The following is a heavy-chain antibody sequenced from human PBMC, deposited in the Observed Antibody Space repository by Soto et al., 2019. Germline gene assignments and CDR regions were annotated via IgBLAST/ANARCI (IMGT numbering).Heavy chain of an antibody. V-gene: IGHV3-23*01. Sequence: EVQLLESGGGLVQPGGSLRLSCAASGFIFSSYAMSWVRQAPGKGLEWVSAISGSGTTAYYADSVKGRFTFSRDNSKKTMYLQMNSLRAEDAAVYYCAKTTDGWFSAFAIWGQGTMVTVSS. CDR2: ISGSGTTA. CDR1: GFIFSSYA. D-gene: IGHD6-19*01. J-gene: IGHJ3*02. CDR3: AKTTDGWFSAFAI.